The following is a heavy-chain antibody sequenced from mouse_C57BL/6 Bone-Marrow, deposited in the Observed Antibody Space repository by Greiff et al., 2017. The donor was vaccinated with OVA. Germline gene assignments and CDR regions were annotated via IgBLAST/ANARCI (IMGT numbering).Heavy chain of an antibody. CDR2: IYPGSGST. D-gene: IGHD1-1*01. Sequence: QVQLQQPGAELVKPGASVKMSCKASGYTFTSYWITWVKQRPGQGLEWIGDIYPGSGSTNYNEKFKSKATLTVDTSSSTAYMQLSSLTSEVSAVYYCASRGYYGSRGYFDVWGTGTTVTVSS. CDR3: ASRGYYGSRGYFDV. V-gene: IGHV1-55*01. J-gene: IGHJ1*03. CDR1: GYTFTSYW.